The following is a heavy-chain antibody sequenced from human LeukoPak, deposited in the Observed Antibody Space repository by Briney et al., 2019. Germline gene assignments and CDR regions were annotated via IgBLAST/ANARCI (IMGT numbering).Heavy chain of an antibody. J-gene: IGHJ4*02. CDR2: IYYSGST. CDR1: GGSISSYY. Sequence: SETLSLTCTVSGGSISSYYWGWIRQPPGKGLEWIGSIYYSGSTYYNPSLKSRVTISVDTSKNQFSLKLSSVTAADTAVYYCARPNCSGGSCLIDYWGQGTLVTVSS. V-gene: IGHV4-39*01. CDR3: ARPNCSGGSCLIDY. D-gene: IGHD2-15*01.